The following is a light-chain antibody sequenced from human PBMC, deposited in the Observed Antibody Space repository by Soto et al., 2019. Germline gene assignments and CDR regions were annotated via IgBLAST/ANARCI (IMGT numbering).Light chain of an antibody. CDR1: SSDVGSHNP. J-gene: IGLJ1*01. CDR2: EGS. V-gene: IGLV2-23*01. Sequence: QSVLTQPASVSGSPGQSITISCTGTSSDVGSHNPVSWYQQHPGKAPKLMIYEGSKRPSGVSNRFSGTKSGNTASLTISGLQAEDEADYYCCSYAGSSLYVFGTGIKLTVL. CDR3: CSYAGSSLYV.